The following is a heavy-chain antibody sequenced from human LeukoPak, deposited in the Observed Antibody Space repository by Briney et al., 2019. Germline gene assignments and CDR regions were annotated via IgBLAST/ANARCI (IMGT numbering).Heavy chain of an antibody. J-gene: IGHJ4*02. CDR2: IIPIFGTA. CDR1: GGTFSSYA. V-gene: IGHV1-69*13. Sequence: GASVKVSCKASGGTFSSYAISWVRQAPGQGLEWMGGIIPIFGTANYAQKFQGRVTITADESTSTAYMELSSLRSEDTAVYYCATHCSSTSCPFDYWGQGTLVTVSS. D-gene: IGHD2-2*01. CDR3: ATHCSSTSCPFDY.